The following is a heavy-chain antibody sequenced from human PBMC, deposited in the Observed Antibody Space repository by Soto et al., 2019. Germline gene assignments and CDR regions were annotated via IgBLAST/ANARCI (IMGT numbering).Heavy chain of an antibody. V-gene: IGHV4-59*08. CDR1: GGSISGYY. D-gene: IGHD3-22*01. CDR3: ARLGGYYQAFDS. J-gene: IGHJ4*02. Sequence: SETLSLTCTVSGGSISGYYWSWFRQPPGKGLEWIGYIYYTGSTTCNPSLKSRVTISVDTSKNQFSLNLNSVTAADTAVYYCARLGGYYQAFDSWGQGTLVTVSS. CDR2: IYYTGST.